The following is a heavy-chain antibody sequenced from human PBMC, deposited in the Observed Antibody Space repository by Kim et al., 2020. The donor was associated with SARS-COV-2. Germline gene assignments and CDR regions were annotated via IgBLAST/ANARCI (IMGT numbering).Heavy chain of an antibody. Sequence: SETLSLTCTVSGGSISSSSYYWGWIRQPPGKGLEWIGSIYYSGSTYYNPSLKSRVTISVDTSKNQFSLKLSSVTAADTAVYYCARLGILRAYGSGSYYKGGWFDPWGQGTLVTVSS. D-gene: IGHD3-10*01. J-gene: IGHJ5*02. CDR2: IYYSGST. CDR3: ARLGILRAYGSGSYYKGGWFDP. V-gene: IGHV4-39*01. CDR1: GGSISSSSYY.